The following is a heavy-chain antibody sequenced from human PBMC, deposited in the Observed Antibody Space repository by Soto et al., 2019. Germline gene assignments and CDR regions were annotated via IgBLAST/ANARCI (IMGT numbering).Heavy chain of an antibody. J-gene: IGHJ4*02. CDR1: GGSFSGYY. Sequence: ETLSLTCAVYGGSFSGYYWSWIRQPPGKGLEWIGEINHSGSTNYNPSLKSRVTISVDRSKNQFSLKLSSVTAADTAVYYCARSMTTVTTNDYWGQGSLVTVSS. D-gene: IGHD4-17*01. CDR3: ARSMTTVTTNDY. CDR2: INHSGST. V-gene: IGHV4-34*01.